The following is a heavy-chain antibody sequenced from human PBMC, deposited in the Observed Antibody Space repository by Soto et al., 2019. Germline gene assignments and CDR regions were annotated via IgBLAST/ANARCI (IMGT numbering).Heavy chain of an antibody. CDR3: AKSQEIGTHFFDS. CDR2: IGTAGDT. CDR1: GFTFSGFD. J-gene: IGHJ4*02. D-gene: IGHD6-13*01. Sequence: GGSLRLSCEASGFTFSGFDMHWVRQPTGKGLEWASSIGTAGDTYYAVSVKGRFTISRDNAKNSLSLQMNSLRAGDMAVYFCAKSQEIGTHFFDSWGQGTQVTVSS. V-gene: IGHV3-13*01.